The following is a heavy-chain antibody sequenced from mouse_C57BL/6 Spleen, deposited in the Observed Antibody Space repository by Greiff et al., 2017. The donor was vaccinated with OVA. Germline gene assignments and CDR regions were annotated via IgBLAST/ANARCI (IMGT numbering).Heavy chain of an antibody. CDR1: GYTFTDYY. CDR3: ARGVITTVVANDWYFDV. V-gene: IGHV1-26*01. Sequence: VQLQQSGPELVKPGASVKISCKASGYTFTDYYMNWVKQSHGKSLEWIGDINPNNGGTSYNQKFKGKATLTVDKSSSTAYMELRSLTSEDSAVYYCARGVITTVVANDWYFDVWGTGTTVTVSS. D-gene: IGHD1-1*01. J-gene: IGHJ1*03. CDR2: INPNNGGT.